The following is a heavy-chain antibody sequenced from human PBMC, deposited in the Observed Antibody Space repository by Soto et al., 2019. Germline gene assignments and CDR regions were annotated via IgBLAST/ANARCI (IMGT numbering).Heavy chain of an antibody. V-gene: IGHV1-18*01. D-gene: IGHD2-8*01. CDR1: GYTFTRYG. Sequence: QGQLVQSGAEVKKPGASVKVSCKASGYTFTRYGISSVRQAPGQGLEWMGWISGYNGDTNYAQKFQGRVTMTIDTSTSTAYMELRSLTSDDTAVYYCAKNGQPPYYYYGMDVWGQGTTVTVSS. J-gene: IGHJ6*02. CDR3: AKNGQPPYYYYGMDV. CDR2: ISGYNGDT.